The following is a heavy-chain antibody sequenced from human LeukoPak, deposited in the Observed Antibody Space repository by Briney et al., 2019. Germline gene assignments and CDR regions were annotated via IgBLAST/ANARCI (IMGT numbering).Heavy chain of an antibody. V-gene: IGHV3-74*01. CDR2: INSDGSST. D-gene: IGHD3-16*01. CDR3: ARGYRGRDSSVGFDH. J-gene: IGHJ4*02. CDR1: GFTFSSYW. Sequence: GRSLRLSCAASGFTFSSYWIHWVRQAPGKGLVWVSRINSDGSSTNYADSVKGRFTISRDNAKNTLYLQMNSLRAEDTAVYYCARGYRGRDSSVGFDHWGQGNLVTVSS.